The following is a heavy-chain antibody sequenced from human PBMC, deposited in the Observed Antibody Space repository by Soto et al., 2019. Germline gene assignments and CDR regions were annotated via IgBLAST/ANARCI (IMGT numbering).Heavy chain of an antibody. CDR1: AGSISRYY. Sequence: SETLSLTCSVSAGSISRYYWGWVRQSPGEGLEWIAHISYTVDASYNPSLKSRVTISLDTSKNQIALRLMSVTAADTAVYYCLGSLMSRAMESFDYWGQGTLVTV. J-gene: IGHJ4*02. CDR2: ISYTVDA. D-gene: IGHD5-18*01. CDR3: LGSLMSRAMESFDY. V-gene: IGHV4-59*01.